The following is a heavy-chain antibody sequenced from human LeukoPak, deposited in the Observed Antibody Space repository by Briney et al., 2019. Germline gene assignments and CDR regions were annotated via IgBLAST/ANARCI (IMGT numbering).Heavy chain of an antibody. CDR2: IIPIFGTA. CDR3: ARDHYYYYYMDV. CDR1: GGTFSSYA. J-gene: IGHJ6*03. Sequence: HWASVKVSCKASGGTFSSYAISWVRQAPGQGLEWMGGIIPIFGTANYAQKFQGRVTITADESTSTAYMELSSLRSEDTAVYYCARDHYYYYYMDVWGKGTTVTVSS. V-gene: IGHV1-69*13.